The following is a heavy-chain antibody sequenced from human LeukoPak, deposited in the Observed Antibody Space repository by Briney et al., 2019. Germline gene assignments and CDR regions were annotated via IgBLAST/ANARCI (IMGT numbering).Heavy chain of an antibody. CDR2: ISYSGSA. CDR3: ARHVIVGATAFDI. J-gene: IGHJ3*02. Sequence: PSETLSLTCTVSGGSINSSSYYWGWIRQPPGKGLEWIGSISYSGSAYYNPSLKSRVTISVDTSKDQFSLKLSSVTAADTAVYYFARHVIVGATAFDIWGQGTMVTVSS. D-gene: IGHD1-26*01. CDR1: GGSINSSSYY. V-gene: IGHV4-39*07.